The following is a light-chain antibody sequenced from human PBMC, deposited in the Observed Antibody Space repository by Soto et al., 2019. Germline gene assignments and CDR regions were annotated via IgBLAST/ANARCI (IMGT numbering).Light chain of an antibody. CDR2: LGS. CDR3: LQALQTPGT. V-gene: IGKV2-28*01. CDR1: QSLLHSNGYNY. Sequence: DIVMTQSPLSLPVTPGEPASISCRSSQSLLHSNGYNYLDWYLQKPGQSPQLLIYLGSNRASGVPDRFSGSGSGTDFTLKISRVQAEDVGRYYCLQALQTPGTFGQGTKLEIK. J-gene: IGKJ2*01.